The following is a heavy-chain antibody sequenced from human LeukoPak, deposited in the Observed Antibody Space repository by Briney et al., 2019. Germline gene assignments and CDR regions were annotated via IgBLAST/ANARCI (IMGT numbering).Heavy chain of an antibody. Sequence: SETLSLTCAVYGGSFSGYYWSWIRQPPGKGLEWLGEINHSGSTNYNPSLKSRVTISVDTSKNQFPLKLSSVTAADTAVYYCARQRRWLQRGYFDYWGQGTLVTVSS. V-gene: IGHV4-34*01. CDR1: GGSFSGYY. D-gene: IGHD5-24*01. CDR3: ARQRRWLQRGYFDY. J-gene: IGHJ4*02. CDR2: INHSGST.